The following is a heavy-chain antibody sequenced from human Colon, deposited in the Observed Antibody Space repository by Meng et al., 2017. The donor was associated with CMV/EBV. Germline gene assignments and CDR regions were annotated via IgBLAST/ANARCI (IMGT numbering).Heavy chain of an antibody. CDR1: GFTFSDYY. J-gene: IGHJ6*02. Sequence: LSLTGAASGFTFSDYYMNWVRQAPGKGLEWVSSISSSSTIYYADSVKGRFTISRDNAKNSLYLQMNSLRAEDTAVYYCARANRVAIFGVVKGMDVWGQGTTVTVSS. CDR3: ARANRVAIFGVVKGMDV. D-gene: IGHD3-3*01. CDR2: ISSSSTI. V-gene: IGHV3-69-1*02.